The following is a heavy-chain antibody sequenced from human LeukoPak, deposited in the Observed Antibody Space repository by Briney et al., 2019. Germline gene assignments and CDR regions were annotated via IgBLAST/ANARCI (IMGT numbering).Heavy chain of an antibody. Sequence: GGSLRLSCAASGFTFSSYGMHWVRQAPGKGLEWVAVISYDGSNKYYADSVKGRFTISRDNSKNTLYLQMNSLRAEDTAVYYCAKAESDGSGYTNWFDPWGQGTLVTVSS. CDR2: ISYDGSNK. D-gene: IGHD3-22*01. CDR1: GFTFSSYG. J-gene: IGHJ5*02. CDR3: AKAESDGSGYTNWFDP. V-gene: IGHV3-30*18.